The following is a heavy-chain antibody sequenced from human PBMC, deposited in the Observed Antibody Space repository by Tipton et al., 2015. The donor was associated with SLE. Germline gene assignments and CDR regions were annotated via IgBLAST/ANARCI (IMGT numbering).Heavy chain of an antibody. J-gene: IGHJ4*02. D-gene: IGHD4-17*01. Sequence: TLSLTCSVSGGSINSGGYFWSWIRQHPGKGLEWIGYIYYSGNIFYNPSLESRITISLDTSRNQFSLKLTSLTAADTAAYYCARHAGDYAYFDSWGQGILVTVSS. CDR1: GGSINSGGYF. CDR2: IYYSGNI. V-gene: IGHV4-31*03. CDR3: ARHAGDYAYFDS.